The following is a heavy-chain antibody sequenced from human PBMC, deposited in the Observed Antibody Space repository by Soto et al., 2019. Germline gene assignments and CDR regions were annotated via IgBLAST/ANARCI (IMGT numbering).Heavy chain of an antibody. Sequence: GGSLRLSCAASGFTFSSYSMNWVRQAPGKGLEWVSSISSSSSYIYYADSVKGRFTTSRDNAKNSLYLQMNSLRAEDTAVYYCARDFTVADAFDIWGQGTMVTVSS. D-gene: IGHD4-17*01. CDR1: GFTFSSYS. CDR3: ARDFTVADAFDI. V-gene: IGHV3-21*01. J-gene: IGHJ3*02. CDR2: ISSSSSYI.